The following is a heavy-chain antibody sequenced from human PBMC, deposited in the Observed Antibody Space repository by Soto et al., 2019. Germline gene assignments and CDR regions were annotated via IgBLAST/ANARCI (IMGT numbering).Heavy chain of an antibody. CDR2: IYYSGST. CDR1: GGSISSSSYY. Sequence: SETLSLTCTVSGGSISSSSYYWGWIRQPPGKGLEWIGSIYYSGSTYYNPSLKSRVTISVDTSKNQFSLKLSSVTAADTAVYYCARHPITYYYDSSGYAKEDPIDYWGQGTLVTVSS. D-gene: IGHD3-22*01. J-gene: IGHJ4*02. V-gene: IGHV4-39*01. CDR3: ARHPITYYYDSSGYAKEDPIDY.